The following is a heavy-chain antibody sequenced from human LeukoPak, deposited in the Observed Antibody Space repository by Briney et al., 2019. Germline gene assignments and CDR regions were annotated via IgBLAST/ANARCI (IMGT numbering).Heavy chain of an antibody. V-gene: IGHV3-33*01. Sequence: PGGSLRLSCAASGFTFSSYGMHWVRQAPGKGLEWVAVIWYDGSNKYYADSVKGRFTIPRDNSKNTLYLQMNSLRAEDTAVYYCARDGINSYGFFAPSSYYYGMDVWGQGTTVTVSS. J-gene: IGHJ6*02. D-gene: IGHD5-18*01. CDR3: ARDGINSYGFFAPSSYYYGMDV. CDR1: GFTFSSYG. CDR2: IWYDGSNK.